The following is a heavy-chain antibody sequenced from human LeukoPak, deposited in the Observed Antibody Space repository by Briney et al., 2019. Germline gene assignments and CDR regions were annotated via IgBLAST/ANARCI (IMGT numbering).Heavy chain of an antibody. J-gene: IGHJ4*02. Sequence: LAGGSLRLSCAASGFTFSSYAMRWVRQAPGKGLEWVAVISYDGSNKYYADSVKGRFTISRDNSKNTLYLQMNSLRAEDTAVYYCASCVHYDSSGSFDYWGQGTLVTVSS. V-gene: IGHV3-30-3*01. CDR1: GFTFSSYA. D-gene: IGHD3-22*01. CDR2: ISYDGSNK. CDR3: ASCVHYDSSGSFDY.